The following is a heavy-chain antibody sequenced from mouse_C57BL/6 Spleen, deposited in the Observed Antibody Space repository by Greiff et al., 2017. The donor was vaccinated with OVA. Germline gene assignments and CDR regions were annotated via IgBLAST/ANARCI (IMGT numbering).Heavy chain of an antibody. J-gene: IGHJ4*01. V-gene: IGHV2-5*01. D-gene: IGHD6-1*01. Sequence: VHLVESGPGLVQPSQSLSITCTVSGFSLTSYGVHWVRQSPGKGLEWLGVIWRGGSTDYNAAFMSRLSITKDNSKSQVFFKMNSLQADDTAIYYCARGDLYYYAMDYWGQGTSVTVSS. CDR3: ARGDLYYYAMDY. CDR2: IWRGGST. CDR1: GFSLTSYG.